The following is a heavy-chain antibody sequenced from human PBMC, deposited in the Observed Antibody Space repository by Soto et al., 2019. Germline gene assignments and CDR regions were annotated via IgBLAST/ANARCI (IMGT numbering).Heavy chain of an antibody. CDR1: GFTLTSYA. CDR3: AKGDTTMITDYFAMDV. CDR2: ISGSGGSE. D-gene: IGHD5-18*01. V-gene: IGHV3-23*01. Sequence: PGGSLRLSCAVSGFTLTSYAMTWVRQAPGKGLEWVSAISGSGGSELYADSVKGRFTISRDNSKNTLYLQMKSLRAEDTALYYCAKGDTTMITDYFAMDVWGQGTTDTVSS. J-gene: IGHJ6*02.